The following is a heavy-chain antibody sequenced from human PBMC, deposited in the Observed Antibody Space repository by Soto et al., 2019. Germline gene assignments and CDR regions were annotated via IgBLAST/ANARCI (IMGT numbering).Heavy chain of an antibody. CDR2: INPAEGRT. V-gene: IGHV1-46*01. CDR1: GYPFTSYH. Sequence: QVQLVQSAAGVRKPGASVMLSCKTSGYPFTSYHMHWVRQAPGQGLEWMGVINPAEGRTRYSQKFQDRVTMTRDTSSSTVYMELNSLRSEDTAFYFCARGREYSFGYNWFDPWGQGTLVTVSS. CDR3: ARGREYSFGYNWFDP. J-gene: IGHJ5*02. D-gene: IGHD5-18*01.